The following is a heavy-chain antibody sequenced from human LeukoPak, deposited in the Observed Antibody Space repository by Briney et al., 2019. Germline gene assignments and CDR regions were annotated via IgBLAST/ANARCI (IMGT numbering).Heavy chain of an antibody. CDR2: IYHSGKT. CDR1: GASISKTNW. CDR3: ARDAYDSSGYSFDY. J-gene: IGHJ4*02. D-gene: IGHD3-22*01. Sequence: SETLSLTCAGSGASISKTNWWSWVRQPPGKGLEWIGEIYHSGKTNYNPSLKSRVTISVDKSKNQISLKLSSVTAADTAVYYCARDAYDSSGYSFDYWGQGTLVTVSS. V-gene: IGHV4-4*02.